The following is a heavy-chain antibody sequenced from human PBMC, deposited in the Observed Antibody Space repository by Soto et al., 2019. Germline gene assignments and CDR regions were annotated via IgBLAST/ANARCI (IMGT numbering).Heavy chain of an antibody. CDR1: GGTFSSYA. CDR3: ARPYCSGGSCYSGFDAFDI. Sequence: SVKVSCKASGGTFSSYAISWVRQAPGQGLEWMGGIIPIFGTANYAQKFQGRATITADESTSTAYMELSSLRSEDTAVYYCARPYCSGGSCYSGFDAFDIWGQGTMVTVSS. J-gene: IGHJ3*02. D-gene: IGHD2-15*01. V-gene: IGHV1-69*13. CDR2: IIPIFGTA.